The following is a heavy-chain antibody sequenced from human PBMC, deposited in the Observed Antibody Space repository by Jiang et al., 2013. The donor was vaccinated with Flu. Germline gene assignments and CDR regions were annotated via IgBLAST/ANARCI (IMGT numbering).Heavy chain of an antibody. CDR2: ISGSGGST. V-gene: IGHV3-23*01. CDR1: GFTFSSYA. CDR3: AKEGYSYGYTEEFYFDY. Sequence: QLLESGGGLVQPGGSLRLSCAASGFTFSSYAMSWVRQAPGKGLEWVSAISGSGGSTYYADSVKGRFTISRDNSKNTLYLQMNSLRAEDTAVYYCAKEGYSYGYTEEFYFDYWGQGTLVTVSS. D-gene: IGHD5-18*01. J-gene: IGHJ4*02.